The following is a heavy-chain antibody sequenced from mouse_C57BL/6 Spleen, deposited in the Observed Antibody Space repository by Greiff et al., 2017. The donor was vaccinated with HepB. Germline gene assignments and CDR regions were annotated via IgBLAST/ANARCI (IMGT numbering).Heavy chain of an antibody. J-gene: IGHJ4*01. CDR3: TIYYSNYPAAMDY. D-gene: IGHD2-5*01. CDR2: ISSGGDYI. CDR1: GFTFSSYA. V-gene: IGHV5-9-1*02. Sequence: EVKLVESGEGLVKPGGSLKLSCAASGFTFSSYAMSWVRQTPEKRLEWVAYISSGGDYIYYADTVKGRFTISRDNARNTLYLQMSSLKSEDTAMYYCTIYYSNYPAAMDYWGQGTSVTVSS.